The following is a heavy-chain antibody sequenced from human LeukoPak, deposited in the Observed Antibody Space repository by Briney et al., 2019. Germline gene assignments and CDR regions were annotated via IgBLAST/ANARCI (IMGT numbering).Heavy chain of an antibody. CDR3: ARGPGYSSGWWRPTYNWFDP. CDR2: INHSGST. J-gene: IGHJ5*02. D-gene: IGHD6-19*01. Sequence: SETLSLTCAVYGGSFSGYYWSWIRQPPGKGLEWIGEINHSGSTNYNPSLKSRVTISVDTSKNQFSLKLSSVTAADTAVYYCARGPGYSSGWWRPTYNWFDPWGQGTLVTVSS. V-gene: IGHV4-34*01. CDR1: GGSFSGYY.